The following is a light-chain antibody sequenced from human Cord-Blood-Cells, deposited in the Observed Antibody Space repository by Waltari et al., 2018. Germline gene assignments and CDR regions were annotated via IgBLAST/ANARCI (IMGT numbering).Light chain of an antibody. J-gene: IGKJ3*01. CDR1: QSVSSSY. Sequence: EIVLTQSPGTLSLSLGERATLSCRARQSVSSSYLAWYQQKPCQAPRLRIYGASSRATGITDRFRGSGSGTDFTLTISRLEPEDFAVYYCQQYGSSPFTFGPGTKVDIK. CDR2: GAS. V-gene: IGKV3-20*01. CDR3: QQYGSSPFT.